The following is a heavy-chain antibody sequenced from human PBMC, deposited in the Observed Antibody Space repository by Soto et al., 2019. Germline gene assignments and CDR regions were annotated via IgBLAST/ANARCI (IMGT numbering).Heavy chain of an antibody. CDR1: GDTFSSYT. J-gene: IGHJ6*02. Sequence: QVQLVQSGAELKKPGSSVKVSCRSGGDTFSSYTVSWVRQAPGQGLEWMGRVIPVLGVTNYVRKFQGRVSITAEKSTSTAYLELRSLTSGDSGVYYCARRRYCGADCYSQYYYGMDIWGQGTTVIVSS. D-gene: IGHD2-21*02. CDR3: ARRRYCGADCYSQYYYGMDI. CDR2: VIPVLGVT. V-gene: IGHV1-69*02.